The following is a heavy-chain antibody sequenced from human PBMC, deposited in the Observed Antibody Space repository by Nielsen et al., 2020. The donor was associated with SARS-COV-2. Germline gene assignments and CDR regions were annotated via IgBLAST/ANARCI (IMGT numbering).Heavy chain of an antibody. V-gene: IGHV3-33*01. CDR3: ARDSAARYRDGEYYYYYGMDV. CDR2: IWYDGSNK. J-gene: IGHJ6*02. CDR1: GFTFSSYG. Sequence: GASLKISCAASGFTFSSYGMHWVRQAPGKGLEWVAVIWYDGSNKYYADSVKGRFTISRDNSKNTLYLQMNSLRAEDTAVYYCARDSAARYRDGEYYYYYGMDVWGQGTTVTVSS. D-gene: IGHD6-6*01.